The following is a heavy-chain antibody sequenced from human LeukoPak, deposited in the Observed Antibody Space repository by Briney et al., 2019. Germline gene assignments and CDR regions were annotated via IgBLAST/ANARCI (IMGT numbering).Heavy chain of an antibody. V-gene: IGHV3-9*01. CDR2: ISWNSGSI. CDR3: AKDKGRGYSYGYWFDP. D-gene: IGHD5-18*01. CDR1: GFTFDDYA. Sequence: GGSLRLSCAASGFTFDDYAMHWVRQAPGKGLEWVSGISWNSGSIGYADSVKGRFTISRDNAKNSLYLQMNSLRAEDTALYYCAKDKGRGYSYGYWFDPWGQGTLVTVSS. J-gene: IGHJ5*02.